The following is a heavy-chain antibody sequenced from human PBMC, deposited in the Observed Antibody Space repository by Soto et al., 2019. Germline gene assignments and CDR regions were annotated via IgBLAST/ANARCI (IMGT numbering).Heavy chain of an antibody. Sequence: QVQLVESGGGVVQPGRPLRLSCAASGFTFSSYGMHWVRQAPGKGLEWVAVISYDGSNKYYADSVKGRFTISRDNSKNTLYLQMNSLRAEDTAVYYCAKASIAAAGYAYYFDYWGQGTLVTVSS. J-gene: IGHJ4*02. CDR2: ISYDGSNK. V-gene: IGHV3-30*18. D-gene: IGHD6-13*01. CDR1: GFTFSSYG. CDR3: AKASIAAAGYAYYFDY.